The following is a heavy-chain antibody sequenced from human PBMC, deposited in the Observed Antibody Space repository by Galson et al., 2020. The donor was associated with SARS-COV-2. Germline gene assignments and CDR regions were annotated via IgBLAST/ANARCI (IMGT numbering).Heavy chain of an antibody. CDR3: ARDSPPDSSGYYLYYYYGMDV. J-gene: IGHJ6*02. CDR1: GYTFTSYA. D-gene: IGHD3-22*01. Sequence: ASVKVSCKASGYTFTSYAMHWVRQAPGQRLEWMGWINAGNGNTKYSQKFQGRVTITRDTSASTAYMELSSLRSEDTAVYYCARDSPPDSSGYYLYYYYGMDVWGQGTTVTVSS. V-gene: IGHV1-3*01. CDR2: INAGNGNT.